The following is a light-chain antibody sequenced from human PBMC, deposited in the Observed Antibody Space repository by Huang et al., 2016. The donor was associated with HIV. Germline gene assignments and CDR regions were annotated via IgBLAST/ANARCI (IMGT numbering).Light chain of an antibody. CDR1: QSISNN. Sequence: EILLTQSPATLSVSPGERVTLSCRASQSISNNLAWYQQKPGQAPRLLIYGASTRATAIPARLSGSASGTEFTLTISSLQSEDFAVYYCQQYHNWPTYTFGQGTKLEI. CDR2: GAS. J-gene: IGKJ2*01. CDR3: QQYHNWPTYT. V-gene: IGKV3-15*01.